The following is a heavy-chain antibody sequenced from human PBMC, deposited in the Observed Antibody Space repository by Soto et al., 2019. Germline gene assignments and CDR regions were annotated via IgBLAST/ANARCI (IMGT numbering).Heavy chain of an antibody. CDR3: AKLARGGSSWSDY. CDR1: GFTFDDHT. J-gene: IGHJ4*02. Sequence: TGGSLRLSCEASGFTFDDHTMHWVRQAPGKGLEWVSGISWNSGSIGYADSVKGRFTISRDNAKNSLYLQMNSLRVEDTALYYCAKLARGGSSWSDYWGQGILVTVSS. CDR2: ISWNSGSI. V-gene: IGHV3-9*01. D-gene: IGHD6-13*01.